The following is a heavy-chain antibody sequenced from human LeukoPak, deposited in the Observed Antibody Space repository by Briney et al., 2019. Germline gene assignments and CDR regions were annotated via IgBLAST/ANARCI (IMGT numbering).Heavy chain of an antibody. D-gene: IGHD4-17*01. CDR1: GGSISSSSYY. V-gene: IGHV4-39*07. CDR2: IYYSGYT. J-gene: IGHJ5*02. CDR3: ARGPLTMTRGFDP. Sequence: SETLSLTCTVSGGSISSSSYYWGWIRQPPGKGLEWIGSIYYSGYTYYNPSLKSRLTISVDTSKNQFSLKLSSVTAADTAVYYCARGPLTMTRGFDPWGQGTLVTVSS.